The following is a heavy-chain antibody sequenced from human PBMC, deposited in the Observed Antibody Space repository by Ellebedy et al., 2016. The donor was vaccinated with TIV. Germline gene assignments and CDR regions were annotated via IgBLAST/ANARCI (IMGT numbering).Heavy chain of an antibody. Sequence: ASVKVSCKASGYTFTAYYMHWVRQAPGQGLEWMGWINPDSGVTNFAQKFQGRVTMTRDTSVNTAYMELRRLESDYTAVYYCARVIRGSSGMDVWGQGTTVTVS. CDR1: GYTFTAYY. J-gene: IGHJ6*02. D-gene: IGHD6-13*01. CDR3: ARVIRGSSGMDV. CDR2: INPDSGVT. V-gene: IGHV1-2*02.